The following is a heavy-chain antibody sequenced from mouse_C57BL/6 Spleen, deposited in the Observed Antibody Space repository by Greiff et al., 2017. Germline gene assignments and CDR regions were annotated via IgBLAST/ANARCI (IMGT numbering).Heavy chain of an antibody. CDR2: IRSKSSNYAT. CDR1: GFTFNTYA. CDR3: VREGQLRLLLYAMDY. J-gene: IGHJ4*01. D-gene: IGHD3-2*02. Sequence: EVQGVESGGGLVQPKGSLKLSCAASGFTFNTYAMHWVRQAPGKGLEWVARIRSKSSNYATYYADSVKDRFTISRDDSQSMLYLQMNNLKTEDTAMYYCVREGQLRLLLYAMDYWGQGTSVTVSS. V-gene: IGHV10-3*01.